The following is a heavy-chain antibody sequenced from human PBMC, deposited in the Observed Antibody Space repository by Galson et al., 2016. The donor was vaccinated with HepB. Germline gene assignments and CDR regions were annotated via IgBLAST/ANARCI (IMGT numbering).Heavy chain of an antibody. Sequence: QSGAEVKKPGESLKIXXXTSXXXPAXXWIXXXRQXXXKGXXWMXXXYPXXPDPRYSPSFEGQVTXSAXXPIRTAYLQXXSLKDSDTAMYYCARLAVETDSLXFDYWGQGTLXTVSP. CDR1: XXXPAXXW. V-gene: IGHV5-51*01. J-gene: IGHJ4*02. CDR3: ARLAVETDSLXFDY. CDR2: XYPXXPDP.